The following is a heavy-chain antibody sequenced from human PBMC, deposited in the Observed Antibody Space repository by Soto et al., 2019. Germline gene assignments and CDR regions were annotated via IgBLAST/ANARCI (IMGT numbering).Heavy chain of an antibody. CDR3: AHRILRTVFGLVTTTAIYFDF. Sequence: QIPLNEAGPTLVKPTQTLTLTCTFSGFSLTTSGVGVGWIRQSPGKAPEWLALLYCDDDKRYSPSLKSRLTITKDTSKNQVVLTMADLDPADTATYYCAHRILRTVFGLVTTTAIYFDFLGQGIPVAVSS. J-gene: IGHJ4*02. CDR2: LYCDDDK. CDR1: GFSLTTSGVG. V-gene: IGHV2-5*02. D-gene: IGHD3-3*01.